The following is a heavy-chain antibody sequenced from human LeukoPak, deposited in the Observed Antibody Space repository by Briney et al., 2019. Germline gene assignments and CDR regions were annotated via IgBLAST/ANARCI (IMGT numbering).Heavy chain of an antibody. J-gene: IGHJ4*02. D-gene: IGHD2/OR15-2a*01. Sequence: ASVKVSCKSSGFTFTDHYIHWVRQGPGQGLEWMGYIGPHSTFTSSPQEFQGRVTMTRNASMSTAYMELTRLTSDDTAVYYCVREGEGPLSKDFDYWGQGTLVTVSS. V-gene: IGHV1-2*02. CDR2: IGPHSTFT. CDR1: GFTFTDHY. CDR3: VREGEGPLSKDFDY.